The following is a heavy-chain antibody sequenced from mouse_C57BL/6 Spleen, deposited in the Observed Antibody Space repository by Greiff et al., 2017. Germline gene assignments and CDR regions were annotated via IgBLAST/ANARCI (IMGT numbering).Heavy chain of an antibody. D-gene: IGHD2-3*01. J-gene: IGHJ3*01. V-gene: IGHV3-1*01. CDR1: GYSITSGYD. CDR2: ISYSGST. CDR3: AEDGYYGRFAY. Sequence: EVKLVESGPGMVKPSQSLSLTCTVTGYSITSGYDWHWIRHFPGNKLEWMGYISYSGSTNYNPSLKSRISITHDTSKNHFFLKLNSVTTEDTATYYCAEDGYYGRFAYWGQGTLVTVSA.